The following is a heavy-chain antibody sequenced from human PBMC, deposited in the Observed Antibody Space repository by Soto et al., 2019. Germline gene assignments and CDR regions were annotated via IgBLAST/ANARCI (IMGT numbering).Heavy chain of an antibody. CDR2: IHLSDSKT. CDR1: GYNFATFW. Sequence: GESLKISCKGSGYNFATFWIGWARQMPGKGLEWMGIIHLSDSKTTYSPSFQGQVTISADKSITTAYLQWSSLKTSDTAMYFCARRGDYGDYADYWGQGTLVTVSS. J-gene: IGHJ4*02. CDR3: ARRGDYGDYADY. V-gene: IGHV5-51*01. D-gene: IGHD4-17*01.